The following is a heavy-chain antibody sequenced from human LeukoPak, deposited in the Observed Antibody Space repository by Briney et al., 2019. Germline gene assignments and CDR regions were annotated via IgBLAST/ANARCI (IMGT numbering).Heavy chain of an antibody. J-gene: IGHJ6*02. CDR1: GDSVSSNSAA. Sequence: SQTLSLTCAISGDSVSSNSAAWNWIRQPPSRGLEWLGRTYYRSKWYNDYAVSVKSRITINPDTSNNQFSLQLNSVTPEDTAVYYCARTYCSSTSCYVDVWGQGTTVTVSS. V-gene: IGHV6-1*01. CDR2: TYYRSKWYN. D-gene: IGHD2-2*01. CDR3: ARTYCSSTSCYVDV.